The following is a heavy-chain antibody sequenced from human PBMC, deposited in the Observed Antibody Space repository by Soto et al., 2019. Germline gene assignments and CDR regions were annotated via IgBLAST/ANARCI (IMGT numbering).Heavy chain of an antibody. CDR3: ARISAYHFDY. J-gene: IGHJ4*02. Sequence: PSETLSLTCAVSGGSIRSNNWWSWVRQPPGKGLEWIGEIYHSGVTNYNPSLKSRVTISVDKSKNQFSLKLSPLTAADTAVYYCARISAYHFDYWGQGTLVTVSS. D-gene: IGHD3-16*01. V-gene: IGHV4-4*02. CDR1: GGSIRSNNW. CDR2: IYHSGVT.